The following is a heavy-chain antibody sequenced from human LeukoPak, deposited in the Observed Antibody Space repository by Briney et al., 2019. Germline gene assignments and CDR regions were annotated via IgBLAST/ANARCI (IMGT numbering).Heavy chain of an antibody. D-gene: IGHD2-2*01. CDR1: GGSISSYY. V-gene: IGHV4-4*09. J-gene: IGHJ5*02. Sequence: PSETLSLTCTVSGGSISSYYWSWIRQPPGKGLEWIGYIYTSGSTNYNPSLKCRVTISVDTSKNQFSLKLSSVSAADTAVYYCARLLPIVVVPAAPRNWFDPWGQGTLVTVSS. CDR2: IYTSGST. CDR3: ARLLPIVVVPAAPRNWFDP.